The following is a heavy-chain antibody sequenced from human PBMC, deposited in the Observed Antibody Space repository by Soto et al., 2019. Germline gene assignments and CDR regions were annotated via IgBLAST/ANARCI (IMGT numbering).Heavy chain of an antibody. CDR1: GDSITDYY. V-gene: IGHV4-59*01. CDR3: ARYSVATIRFFDY. CDR2: IHHTGTA. Sequence: QVQLQESGPGLVKPSETLSLTCTVSGDSITDYYWSWTRESPGKGLEWIAYIHHTGTANYNPSLKSRVTISVDTSKSQFSLRLSSVTAADTAVYFCARYSVATIRFFDYWGQGTLVTVSS. J-gene: IGHJ4*02. D-gene: IGHD5-12*01.